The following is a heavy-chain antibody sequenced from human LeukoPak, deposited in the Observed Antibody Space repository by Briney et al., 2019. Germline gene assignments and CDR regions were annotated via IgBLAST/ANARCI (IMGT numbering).Heavy chain of an antibody. CDR3: ARGGALRKYGMDV. J-gene: IGHJ6*02. V-gene: IGHV3-30*04. CDR1: GFTLSSYA. D-gene: IGHD3-3*02. CDR2: ISYDGSNK. Sequence: GGSLRLSCAASGFTLSSYAMHWVRQAPGKGLEWVAVISYDGSNKYYADSVKGRFTISRDNSKNTLYLQMNSLRAEDTAVYYCARGGALRKYGMDVWGQGTTVTVSS.